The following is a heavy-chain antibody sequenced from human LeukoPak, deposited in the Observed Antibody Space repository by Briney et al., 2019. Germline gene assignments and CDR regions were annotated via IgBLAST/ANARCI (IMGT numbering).Heavy chain of an antibody. Sequence: GGSLRLSCVVSGFTFSRYNMNWVRQAPGKGLEWISYISSSSSSKYYADSVKGRFTISRDNAKNSLYLQMNSLRAEDTAIYYCARDGPSYSSGWGRNFDYWGQGTLVTVSS. J-gene: IGHJ4*02. CDR1: GFTFSRYN. CDR2: ISSSSSSK. D-gene: IGHD6-19*01. V-gene: IGHV3-48*01. CDR3: ARDGPSYSSGWGRNFDY.